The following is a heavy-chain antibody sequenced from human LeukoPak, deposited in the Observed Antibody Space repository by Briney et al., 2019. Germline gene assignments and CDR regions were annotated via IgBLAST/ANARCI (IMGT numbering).Heavy chain of an antibody. CDR2: IDSYGSGT. J-gene: IGHJ4*02. CDR3: VRDGDGGYPVDS. V-gene: IGHV3-74*01. CDR1: GFRFSSYW. Sequence: PGGSLRLSCAASGFRFSSYWMHWVRQAPGKGLVWVSRIDSYGSGTTYADSVKGRFTISRDNAKNTLYLQMNSLSAEDTAIYYCVRDGDGGYPVDSWGQGTLVTVSS. D-gene: IGHD6-25*01.